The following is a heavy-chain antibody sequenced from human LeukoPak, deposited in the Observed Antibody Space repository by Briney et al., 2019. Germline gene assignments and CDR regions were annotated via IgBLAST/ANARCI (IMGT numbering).Heavy chain of an antibody. Sequence: PGRSLRLSCAASGFTFSSYGMHWVRQAPGKGLEWVAVIWCDGSNKYYADSVKGRFTISRDNSKNTLYLQMNSLRAEDTAVYYCARDGAMIVVVDAFDIWGQGTMVTVSS. D-gene: IGHD3-22*01. CDR2: IWCDGSNK. CDR1: GFTFSSYG. J-gene: IGHJ3*02. V-gene: IGHV3-33*01. CDR3: ARDGAMIVVVDAFDI.